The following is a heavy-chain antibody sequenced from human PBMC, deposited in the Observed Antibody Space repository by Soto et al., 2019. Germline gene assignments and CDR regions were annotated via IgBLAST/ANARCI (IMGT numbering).Heavy chain of an antibody. J-gene: IGHJ5*02. CDR3: ARDVAARIGWFDP. D-gene: IGHD6-13*01. CDR1: GYTFTSYA. CDR2: INAGNGNT. V-gene: IGHV1-3*01. Sequence: ASVKVSCKASGYTFTSYAMHWVRQAPGQRLEWMGWINAGNGNTKYSQKFQGRVTITRDTSASTAYMELSSLRSEDTAVYYCARDVAARIGWFDPWGKGTLVTVSS.